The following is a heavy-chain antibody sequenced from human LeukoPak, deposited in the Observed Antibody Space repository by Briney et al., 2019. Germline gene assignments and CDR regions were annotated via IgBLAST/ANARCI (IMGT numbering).Heavy chain of an antibody. J-gene: IGHJ4*02. CDR2: IYYSGST. V-gene: IGHV4-30-4*01. D-gene: IGHD3-22*01. CDR1: GGSISSGDYY. CDR3: ARDDSSGPLNY. Sequence: SETLSLTCTVSGGSISSGDYYWSWIRQFPGKGLEWIGYIYYSGSTYYNPSLKSRVTISVDTSKNQFSLKLSSVTAADTAVYYCARDDSSGPLNYWGQGTLVTVSS.